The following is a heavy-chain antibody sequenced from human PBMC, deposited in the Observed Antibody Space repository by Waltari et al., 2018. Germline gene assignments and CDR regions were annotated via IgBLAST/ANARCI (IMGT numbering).Heavy chain of an antibody. Sequence: QVQLVQSGAEVKKPGASVKVSCKVSGYTLTELSMHWVRQAPGKGLEWMGRINPNSGGTNYAQKFQGRVTMTRDTSISTAYMELSRLRSDDTAVYYCARSITAAGRYYYYGMDVWGQGTTVTVSS. CDR1: GYTLTELS. V-gene: IGHV1-2*06. CDR2: INPNSGGT. D-gene: IGHD6-13*01. J-gene: IGHJ6*02. CDR3: ARSITAAGRYYYYGMDV.